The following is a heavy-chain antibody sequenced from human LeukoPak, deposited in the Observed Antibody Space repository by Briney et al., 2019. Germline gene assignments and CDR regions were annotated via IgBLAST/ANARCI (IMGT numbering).Heavy chain of an antibody. D-gene: IGHD5-24*01. J-gene: IGHJ3*02. CDR2: IRARSSLI. CDR3: ARELDGRAFDI. V-gene: IGHV3-48*04. Sequence: PGGSLRLSCAASGFDFSLSSMIWVRQAPGKGLQWVSYIRARSSLISYADSVRGRCTISRDNVKNSVFLQINSLRAEDTALYYCARELDGRAFDIWGQGTVVTVSS. CDR1: GFDFSLSS.